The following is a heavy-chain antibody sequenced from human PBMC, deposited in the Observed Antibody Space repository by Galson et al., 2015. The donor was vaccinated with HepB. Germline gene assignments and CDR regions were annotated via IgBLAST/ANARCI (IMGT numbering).Heavy chain of an antibody. CDR2: IIGSGDNT. V-gene: IGHV3-23*01. CDR3: AKTSIAVAGTLNLAFDY. D-gene: IGHD6-19*01. Sequence: SLRLSCAASGFTFSSYAMSWVRQAPGKGLEWVSGIIGSGDNTYYADSVKGRFTISRDNSKNSLYLQMNSLRAEDTAIYYCAKTSIAVAGTLNLAFDYWGQGTLVTVSS. CDR1: GFTFSSYA. J-gene: IGHJ4*02.